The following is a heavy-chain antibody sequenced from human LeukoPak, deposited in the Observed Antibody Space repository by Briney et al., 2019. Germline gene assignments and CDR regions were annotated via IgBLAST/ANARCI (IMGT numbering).Heavy chain of an antibody. D-gene: IGHD3-22*01. CDR1: GFTFSSYW. CDR3: ARDGYDSSGYDWFDP. V-gene: IGHV3-7*01. Sequence: PGGSLRLSCAASGFTFSSYWMSWVRQAPGKGLEWVANIKQDGSEKYYVDSVKGRFTISRDNAKNSLYLQMNSLRAEDTAVYYCARDGYDSSGYDWFDPWGQGTLVTVSS. J-gene: IGHJ5*02. CDR2: IKQDGSEK.